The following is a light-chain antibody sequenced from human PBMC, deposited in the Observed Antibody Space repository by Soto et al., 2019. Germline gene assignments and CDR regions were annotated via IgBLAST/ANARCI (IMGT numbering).Light chain of an antibody. V-gene: IGKV1-39*01. CDR2: AAS. J-gene: IGKJ4*01. CDR1: QSFSTY. Sequence: DIQMTQSPTSLSASVGDRVTITCRASQSFSTYVNWYQQIPGKATKLLISAASSLQSGVPSRFSGSVSGTDFTVTISSLQPEDFATYYCQQSYRTPLTFGGGTKVEIK. CDR3: QQSYRTPLT.